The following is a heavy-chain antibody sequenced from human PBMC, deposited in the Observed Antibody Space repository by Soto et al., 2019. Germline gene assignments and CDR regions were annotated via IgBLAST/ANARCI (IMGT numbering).Heavy chain of an antibody. CDR2: IRQDGSAK. CDR3: ARSSSNWFDP. D-gene: IGHD6-6*01. J-gene: IGHJ5*02. Sequence: GGSLRLSCAASGFNFNTYWMAWVRQAPGKGLEWVANIRQDGSAKYYLDSVKGRFTISRDNAEKSLYLQMNSLGAEDTAVYYCARSSSNWFDPWGQGTLVTVSS. V-gene: IGHV3-7*01. CDR1: GFNFNTYW.